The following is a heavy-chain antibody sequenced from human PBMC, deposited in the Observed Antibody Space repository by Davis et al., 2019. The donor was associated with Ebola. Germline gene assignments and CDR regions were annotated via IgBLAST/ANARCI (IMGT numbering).Heavy chain of an antibody. CDR2: IYPADSDT. CDR1: GYSFTSYW. CDR3: ARVRLSSGNTPWYFDS. Sequence: GESLKISCKGSGYSFTSYWIGWVRQRPGKGLEWMGIIYPADSDTRYSPSFQGQVTISADKSITTASLHWSSLKASDTAIYYCARVRLSSGNTPWYFDSWGQGTLVTVSS. J-gene: IGHJ4*02. V-gene: IGHV5-51*01. D-gene: IGHD3-10*02.